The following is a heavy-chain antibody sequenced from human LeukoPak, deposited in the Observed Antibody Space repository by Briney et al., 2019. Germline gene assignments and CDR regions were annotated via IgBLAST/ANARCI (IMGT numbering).Heavy chain of an antibody. V-gene: IGHV3-9*01. CDR1: GFTFDDYA. J-gene: IGHJ4*02. CDR2: ISWNSGSI. CDR3: AKDILGISVDTAMDHYFDY. Sequence: GGSLRLSCAASGFTFDDYAMHWVRQAPGKGLEWVSGISWNSGSIGYADSVKGRFTISRGNAKNSLYLQMNSLRAEDTALYYCAKDILGISVDTAMDHYFDYWGQGTLVTVSS. D-gene: IGHD5-18*01.